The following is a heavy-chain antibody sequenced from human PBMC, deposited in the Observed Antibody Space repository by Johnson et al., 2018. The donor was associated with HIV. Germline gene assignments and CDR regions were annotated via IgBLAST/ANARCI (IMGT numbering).Heavy chain of an antibody. CDR2: IYSSGST. J-gene: IGHJ3*02. CDR1: GFTVSTNY. V-gene: IGHV3-53*01. D-gene: IGHD1-26*01. CDR3: AKDMGRYSGSYGNYDAFDI. Sequence: VQLVESGGGLIQPGGSLRLSCAASGFTVSTNYMSWVRQAPGKGLDWVSVIYSSGSTYYADSVKGRFTISRDNSKNSLYLQMNSLRTEDTALYYCAKDMGRYSGSYGNYDAFDIWGQGTMVTVSS.